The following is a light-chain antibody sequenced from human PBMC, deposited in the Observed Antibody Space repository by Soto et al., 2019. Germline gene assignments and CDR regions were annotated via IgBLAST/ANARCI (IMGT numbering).Light chain of an antibody. Sequence: IQLTQSPSSLSASVGDRVTFTCRASEDISSYLVWYQQKPGAAPKLLIYAASALHSGVPSRFSGSGSGTDGTITISSLHPEDGSVYFGQQFKNYPITFGQGTRLDIK. CDR1: EDISSY. CDR3: QQFKNYPIT. J-gene: IGKJ5*01. V-gene: IGKV1-9*01. CDR2: AAS.